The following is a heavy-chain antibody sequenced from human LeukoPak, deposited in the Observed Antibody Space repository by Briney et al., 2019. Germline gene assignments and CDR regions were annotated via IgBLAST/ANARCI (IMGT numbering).Heavy chain of an antibody. CDR2: IYYSGST. D-gene: IGHD4/OR15-4a*01. V-gene: IGHV4-59*08. Sequence: SETLSLTCTVSGGSISSDYWSWIRQPPGKGLEWIGYIYYSGSTNYNTSLKSRATISVDTSKKQFSLKLSSVTAADTAVYYCARRSMVRTVGYYYGMDVWGQGTTVTVSS. J-gene: IGHJ6*02. CDR3: ARRSMVRTVGYYYGMDV. CDR1: GGSISSDY.